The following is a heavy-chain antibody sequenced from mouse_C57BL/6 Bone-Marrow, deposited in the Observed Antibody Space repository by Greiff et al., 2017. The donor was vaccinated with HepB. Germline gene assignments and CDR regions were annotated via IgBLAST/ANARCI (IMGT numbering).Heavy chain of an antibody. CDR1: GYSITSGYY. D-gene: IGHD2-4*01. CDR3: ARIYYDYDEGWFAY. CDR2: ISYDGSN. V-gene: IGHV3-6*01. J-gene: IGHJ3*01. Sequence: VQLKESGPGLVKPSQSLSLTCSVTGYSITSGYYWNWIRQFPGNKLEWMGYISYDGSNNYNPSLKNRISITRDTSKNQFFLKLNSVTTEDTATYYCARIYYDYDEGWFAYWGQGTLVTVSA.